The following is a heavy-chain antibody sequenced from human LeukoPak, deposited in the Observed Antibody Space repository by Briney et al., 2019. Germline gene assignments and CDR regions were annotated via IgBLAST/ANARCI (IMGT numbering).Heavy chain of an antibody. CDR2: INHSGST. V-gene: IGHV4-34*01. Sequence: SETLSLTCAVYGGSFCGYYWSWIRQPPGKGLECIGEINHSGSTNYNPSLKSRVTTSVDTSKNQFSLKLSSVAAADTAVYYCARVIGYSTRRTNLDYWGQGTLVTVSS. J-gene: IGHJ4*02. D-gene: IGHD6-13*01. CDR1: GGSFCGYY. CDR3: ARVIGYSTRRTNLDY.